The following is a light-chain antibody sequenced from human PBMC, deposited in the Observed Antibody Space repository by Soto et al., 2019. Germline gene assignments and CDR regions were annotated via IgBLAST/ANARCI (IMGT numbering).Light chain of an antibody. CDR1: QSISNW. J-gene: IGKJ3*01. Sequence: DIQITQSPSTLSASVGDRVTITCRASQSISNWLAWYQQKPGKAPKLLIYDASSLESGVPSRFSGSGSGTEFTLTINSLQPDDFATYYCQQYNSYSRFGPGTKVDIK. CDR3: QQYNSYSR. V-gene: IGKV1-5*01. CDR2: DAS.